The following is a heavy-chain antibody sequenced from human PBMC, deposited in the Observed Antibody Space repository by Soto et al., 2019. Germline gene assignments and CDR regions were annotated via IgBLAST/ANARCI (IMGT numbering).Heavy chain of an antibody. Sequence: QVQLQESGPGLVKPSQTLSLTCTVSGGSISTGGYYWSWIRHHPGKGLEWIGYIYYSGSTYYNPSLQSRVTISVDTSKNQFSLELSSVTAADTAVYYCARADRTLYDSSGYYHYWGQGTLVTVSS. V-gene: IGHV4-31*03. CDR2: IYYSGST. D-gene: IGHD3-22*01. CDR1: GGSISTGGYY. CDR3: ARADRTLYDSSGYYHY. J-gene: IGHJ4*02.